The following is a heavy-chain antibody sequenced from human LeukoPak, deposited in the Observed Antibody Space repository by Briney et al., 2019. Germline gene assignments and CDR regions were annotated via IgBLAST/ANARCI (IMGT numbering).Heavy chain of an antibody. CDR2: ISAYNGNT. J-gene: IGHJ6*02. V-gene: IGHV1-18*04. CDR3: ARESRDFWSGYYIAYYYYGMDV. D-gene: IGHD3-3*01. CDR1: GYTFTTYS. Sequence: ASVKVSCKASGYTFTTYSMHWVRQAPGQGLEWMGWISAYNGNTNYAQKLQGRVTMTTDTSTSTAYMELRSLRSDDTAVYYCARESRDFWSGYYIAYYYYGMDVWGQGTTVTVSS.